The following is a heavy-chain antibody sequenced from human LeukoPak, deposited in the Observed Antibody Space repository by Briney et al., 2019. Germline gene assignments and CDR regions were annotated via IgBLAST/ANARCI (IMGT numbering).Heavy chain of an antibody. V-gene: IGHV3-21*01. Sequence: PGGSLRLSCAGPGFTFSGYSMNWVRQAPGKGLEWVSCISSSSSYIYYADSVKGRFTISRDNAKNSLYLQMNSLRAEDTAVYYCATSPVYSYGHPYYFDYWGQGTLVTVSS. CDR1: GFTFSGYS. D-gene: IGHD5-18*01. CDR2: ISSSSSYI. CDR3: ATSPVYSYGHPYYFDY. J-gene: IGHJ4*02.